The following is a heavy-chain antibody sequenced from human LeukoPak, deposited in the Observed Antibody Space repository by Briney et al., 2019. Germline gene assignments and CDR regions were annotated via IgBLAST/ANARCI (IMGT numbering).Heavy chain of an antibody. CDR1: GYTFTDYY. V-gene: IGHV1-2*02. D-gene: IGHD3-16*01. Sequence: ASVKVSCKASGYTFTDYYIHWVRQAPGQGLEWMGWINPKKGGTNYAQKFQGRVTMTRDTSISTAYMEMSTLRSDDTAVYYCARLATWGSWGQGTMVTVSS. CDR3: ARLATWGS. J-gene: IGHJ3*01. CDR2: INPKKGGT.